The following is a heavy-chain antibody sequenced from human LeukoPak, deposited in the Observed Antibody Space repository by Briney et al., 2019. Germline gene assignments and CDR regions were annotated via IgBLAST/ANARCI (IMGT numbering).Heavy chain of an antibody. J-gene: IGHJ4*02. CDR1: GGSISSGSYY. Sequence: SQTLSLTCTVSGGSISSGSYYWSWIRQPPGKGLEWIGYIYYSGSTNYNPSLKSRVTISVDTSKNQFSLKLSSVTAADTAVYYCARGGYYYDSSAAYWGQGTLVTVSS. CDR3: ARGGYYYDSSAAY. V-gene: IGHV4-61*01. CDR2: IYYSGST. D-gene: IGHD3-22*01.